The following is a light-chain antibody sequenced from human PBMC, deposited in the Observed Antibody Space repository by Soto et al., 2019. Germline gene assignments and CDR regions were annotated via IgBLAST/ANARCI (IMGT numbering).Light chain of an antibody. CDR3: SSYTSSSTLV. CDR1: SSDVGGYNY. Sequence: HSVLTQPASVSGSPGQSITISCTGTSSDVGGYNYVSWYQQHPGKAPKLMIYEVSNRPSGVSNRFSGSKSGNTASLNISGLQAEDEADYYCSSYTSSSTLVFGTGTKVTVL. CDR2: EVS. V-gene: IGLV2-14*01. J-gene: IGLJ1*01.